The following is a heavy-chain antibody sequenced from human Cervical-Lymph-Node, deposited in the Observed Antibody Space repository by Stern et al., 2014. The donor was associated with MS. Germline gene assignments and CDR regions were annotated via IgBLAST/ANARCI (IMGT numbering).Heavy chain of an antibody. CDR2: IYYSGST. CDR1: GGSVSSGSYY. D-gene: IGHD3-10*02. V-gene: IGHV4-61*01. J-gene: IGHJ6*02. Sequence: VQLVESGPGLVKPSETLSLTCTVSGGSVSSGSYYWSWIRQPPGKGLEWLGYIYYSGSTNYNPSLKSRVTISVDTSKNQFSLKLSSVTAADTAVYYCARVSLGSGMGDYYYYGMDVWGQGTTVTVSS. CDR3: ARVSLGSGMGDYYYYGMDV.